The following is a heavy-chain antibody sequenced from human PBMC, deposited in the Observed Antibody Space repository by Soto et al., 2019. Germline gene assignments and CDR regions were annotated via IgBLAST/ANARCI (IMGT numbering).Heavy chain of an antibody. CDR3: ARHESSGWYYFDY. V-gene: IGHV4-59*08. J-gene: IGHJ4*02. CDR1: GGSIRSYY. CDR2: IDNSGST. Sequence: QVQLQESGPGLVKPSETLSLTCTVSGGSIRSYYWSWIRQPPRKGLEWIGYIDNSGSTNYNPSLKSRVTISVDRAKNRFSLKLNSVTAADTAVYYCARHESSGWYYFDYWGQGTLVTVSS. D-gene: IGHD6-19*01.